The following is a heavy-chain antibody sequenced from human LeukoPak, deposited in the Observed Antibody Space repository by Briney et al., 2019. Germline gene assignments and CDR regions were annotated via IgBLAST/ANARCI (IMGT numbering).Heavy chain of an antibody. D-gene: IGHD3-10*01. CDR3: AKMCYYGSGRSKPLYYFDY. CDR2: ISNTSNYI. Sequence: TGGSLRLSCAASGFTFSTYNMNWVRQAPGKGLEWVSSISNTSNYIYYADSVKGRFTISRDNSKNTLYLQMNSLRAEDTAVYYCAKMCYYGSGRSKPLYYFDYWGQGTLVTVSS. CDR1: GFTFSTYN. J-gene: IGHJ4*02. V-gene: IGHV3-21*04.